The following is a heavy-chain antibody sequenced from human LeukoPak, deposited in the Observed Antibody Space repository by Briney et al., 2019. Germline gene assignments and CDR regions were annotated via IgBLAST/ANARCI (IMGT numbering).Heavy chain of an antibody. CDR3: AKDWRYYDSSGSPGLPDY. CDR1: GFTFSSYG. CDR2: MWYDGSNK. V-gene: IGHV3-33*06. Sequence: PGGSLRLSCAASGFTFSSYGMHWVRQAPGKGLEWVAVMWYDGSNKYYADSVKGRFTISRDNSKNTLYLQMNSLRAEDTAVYYCAKDWRYYDSSGSPGLPDYWGQGTLVTVFS. D-gene: IGHD3-22*01. J-gene: IGHJ4*02.